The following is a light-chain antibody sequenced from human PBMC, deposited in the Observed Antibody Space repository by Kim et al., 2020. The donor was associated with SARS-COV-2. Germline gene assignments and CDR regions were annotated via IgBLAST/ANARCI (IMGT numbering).Light chain of an antibody. J-gene: IGLJ3*02. Sequence: GQSIPISCAGTSSDVGRYDYVSWYQQHPSKVPKLMIYDVTNRPSGVSNRFSGSKSGNTASLTISGLQAEDEADYYCSSYTSSSSRVFGGGTQLTVL. CDR1: SSDVGRYDY. CDR3: SSYTSSSSRV. CDR2: DVT. V-gene: IGLV2-14*03.